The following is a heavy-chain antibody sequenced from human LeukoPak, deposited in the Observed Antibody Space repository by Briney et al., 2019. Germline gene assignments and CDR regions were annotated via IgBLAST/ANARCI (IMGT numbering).Heavy chain of an antibody. D-gene: IGHD4-17*01. CDR3: AREGHYGDFDAFDM. CDR1: GGSINNDGYY. V-gene: IGHV4-61*02. J-gene: IGHJ3*02. CDR2: IYSSGTT. Sequence: PSETLSLTCTVSGGSINNDGYYWGWIRQSAGKGLEWLGRIYSSGTTNYNPSLKRRVTLSVDTSKNQFSLNLTSVTAADTAVYYCAREGHYGDFDAFDMWGQGTVVTVSS.